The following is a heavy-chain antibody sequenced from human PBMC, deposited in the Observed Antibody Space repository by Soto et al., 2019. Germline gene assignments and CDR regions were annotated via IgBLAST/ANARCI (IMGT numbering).Heavy chain of an antibody. D-gene: IGHD1-20*01. J-gene: IGHJ6*02. CDR2: MSCSGASI. V-gene: IGHV3-23*01. CDR3: ERDNWNGAYYGLDV. Sequence: EVQLLESGGGLVQSGESLTLSCVASQFTFNIDAMTWVRQAPGKGLEWVSSMSCSGASIYYAESVKGRFTISRDKSKKTLYLQMNSLRAEDTDVYWCERDNWNGAYYGLDVWGQGTTVTVS. CDR1: QFTFNIDA.